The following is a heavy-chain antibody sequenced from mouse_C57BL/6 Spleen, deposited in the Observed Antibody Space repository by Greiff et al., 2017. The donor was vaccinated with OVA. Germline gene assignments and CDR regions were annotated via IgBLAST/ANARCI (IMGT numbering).Heavy chain of an antibody. D-gene: IGHD1-1*01. CDR3: TRGSYGSSYWYFDV. CDR1: GYTFTSYW. Sequence: EVQLQESGTVLARPGASVKMSCKTSGYTFTSYWMHWVKQRPGQGLEWIGAIYPGNSDTSYNQKFKGKAKLTAVTSASTAYMELSSLTNEDSAVYYWTRGSYGSSYWYFDVWGTGTTVTVSS. V-gene: IGHV1-5*01. J-gene: IGHJ1*03. CDR2: IYPGNSDT.